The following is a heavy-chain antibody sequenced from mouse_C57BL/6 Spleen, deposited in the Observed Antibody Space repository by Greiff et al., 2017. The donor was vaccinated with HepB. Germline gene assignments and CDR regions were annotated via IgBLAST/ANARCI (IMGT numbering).Heavy chain of an antibody. Sequence: VQLQQPGAELVKPGASVKLSCKASGYTFTSYWMHWVKQRPGRGLEWIGRIDPNGGGTKYNEKFKSKATLTVDKPSSTAYMQLSSLTSEDSAVYYCARNPLYYGSSYPAWFAYWGQGTLVTVSA. V-gene: IGHV1-72*01. CDR1: GYTFTSYW. CDR3: ARNPLYYGSSYPAWFAY. D-gene: IGHD1-1*01. CDR2: IDPNGGGT. J-gene: IGHJ3*01.